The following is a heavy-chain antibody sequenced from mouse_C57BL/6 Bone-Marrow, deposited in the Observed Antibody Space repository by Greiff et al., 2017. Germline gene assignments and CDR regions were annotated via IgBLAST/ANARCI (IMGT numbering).Heavy chain of an antibody. CDR1: GYTFTSYW. D-gene: IGHD1-1*01. V-gene: IGHV1-55*01. Sequence: QVHVKQSGAELVKPGASVKMSCKASGYTFTSYWITWVKQRPGQGLEWIGDIYPGSGSTNYNEKFKSKATLTVDTSSSTAYMQLSSLTSEDSAVYYCARSGCYIYYAMDYWGQGTSVTVSS. CDR3: ARSGCYIYYAMDY. J-gene: IGHJ4*01. CDR2: IYPGSGST.